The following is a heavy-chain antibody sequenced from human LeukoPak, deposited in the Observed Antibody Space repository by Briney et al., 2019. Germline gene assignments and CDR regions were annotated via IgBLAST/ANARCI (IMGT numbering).Heavy chain of an antibody. CDR3: AVDIVVVVAATDFDY. D-gene: IGHD2-15*01. CDR2: ISYDGSNK. Sequence: PGRSLRLSCAASRCTFSSYGMHWVSQAPGKGLEWVAVISYDGSNKYYADSVKGRFTISRDNSKNTLYLQMNSLRAEDTAVYYCAVDIVVVVAATDFDYWGQGTLVTVSS. J-gene: IGHJ4*02. V-gene: IGHV3-30*03. CDR1: RCTFSSYG.